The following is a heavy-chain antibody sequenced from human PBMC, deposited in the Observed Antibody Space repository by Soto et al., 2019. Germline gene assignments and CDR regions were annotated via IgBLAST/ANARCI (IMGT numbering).Heavy chain of an antibody. D-gene: IGHD6-6*01. J-gene: IGHJ6*03. V-gene: IGHV4-34*01. CDR2: INHSGST. CDR1: GGSFSGYY. Sequence: QVQLQQWGAGLLKPSETLSLTCAVYGGSFSGYYWTWIRQPPGNGLEWVGEINHSGSTNYNPSLKRRVTISLDTSKNQCSLKLSSVTAADTAVYYCARAWYSRSSRDYMDVWGKGTTVTVSS. CDR3: ARAWYSRSSRDYMDV.